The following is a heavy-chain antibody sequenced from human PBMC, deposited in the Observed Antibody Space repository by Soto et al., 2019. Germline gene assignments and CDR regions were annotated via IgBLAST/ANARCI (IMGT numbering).Heavy chain of an antibody. V-gene: IGHV3-23*01. D-gene: IGHD1-1*01. CDR3: AREGAVSWYCFDF. CDR2: ITGDGTNT. J-gene: IGHJ4*02. Sequence: EVQVLESGGGLVQPGGSLRLSCAASGFALSNYVMTWVRQAPGKGLEWVSTITGDGTNTYYSGSVKGRFTISRDNSKNTLYLQMNSLRVEDTALYSCAREGAVSWYCFDFRGQGTLVTVSP. CDR1: GFALSNYV.